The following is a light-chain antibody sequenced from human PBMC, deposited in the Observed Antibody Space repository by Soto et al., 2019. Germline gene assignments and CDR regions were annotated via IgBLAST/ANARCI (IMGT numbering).Light chain of an antibody. CDR3: QQSYMDPIT. CDR1: QSISTY. Sequence: DIHITQSPSSLAASVGNRVTITCRASQSISTYLNWYQKKPGKAPNLLIYDASRLQSGVPSRFSGSGGGTDFTLSISSVQPEDFATYFCQQSYMDPITFGQGTRLEIK. CDR2: DAS. V-gene: IGKV1-39*01. J-gene: IGKJ5*01.